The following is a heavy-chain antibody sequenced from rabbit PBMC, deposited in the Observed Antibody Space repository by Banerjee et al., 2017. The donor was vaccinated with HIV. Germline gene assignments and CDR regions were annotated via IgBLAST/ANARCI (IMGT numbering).Heavy chain of an antibody. CDR1: GFTISSSYY. Sequence: QSLEESGGDLVKPGASLTLTCTASGFTISSSYYMCWVRQAPGKGLEWIACIYTSSGSTYYASWAKGRFTISKTSSTTVTLQMISLTAADTATYFCARSYVGGTSYGHATFNLWGPGTLVTVS. CDR3: ARSYVGGTSYGHATFNL. CDR2: IYTSSGST. J-gene: IGHJ4*01. V-gene: IGHV1S40*01. D-gene: IGHD6-1*01.